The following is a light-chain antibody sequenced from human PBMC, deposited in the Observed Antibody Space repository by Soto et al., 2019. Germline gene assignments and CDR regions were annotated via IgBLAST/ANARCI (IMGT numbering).Light chain of an antibody. Sequence: IQMTQSPSTLSACVEDTVTAASRASQSVSGWLAWYQQKPGEAPKLLIYDASALPRGVPSRFSGSGSGTKFTLTIASLQPDDFATYYCQQYETFSGTFGPGTKVDIK. J-gene: IGKJ1*01. CDR1: QSVSGW. CDR3: QQYETFSGT. CDR2: DAS. V-gene: IGKV1-5*01.